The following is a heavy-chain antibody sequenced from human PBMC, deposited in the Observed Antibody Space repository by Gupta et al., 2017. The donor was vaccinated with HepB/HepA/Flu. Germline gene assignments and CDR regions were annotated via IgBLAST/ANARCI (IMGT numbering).Heavy chain of an antibody. CDR1: GFIFGWLW. CDR2: IKEDGSEK. J-gene: IGHJ5*02. Sequence: EVELVESGGELAQPGGSLRRTCGGSGFIFGWLWMTWVRQAPGKGLEWVSTIKEDGSEKYYLDSVKGRFTISRNNAKNSLFLQMSTLRVDDTAVYYCARGPLPNWFAPGGQGALVTVSS. CDR3: ARGPLPNWFAP. V-gene: IGHV3-7*04.